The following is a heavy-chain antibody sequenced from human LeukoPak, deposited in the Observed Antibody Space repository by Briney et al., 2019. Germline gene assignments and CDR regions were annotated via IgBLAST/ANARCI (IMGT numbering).Heavy chain of an antibody. CDR3: ARQAYCSSTRCNPFDH. CDR2: LYSSGST. J-gene: IGHJ4*02. CDR1: GGSISGYY. V-gene: IGHV4-59*08. Sequence: PSETLSLTCTVSGGSISGYYWSWIRKPPGKGLEWIGYLYSSGSTNYNPSLKSRVTMSLDTSENHFSLRLSSVTAADTAIYYCARQAYCSSTRCNPFDHWGQGALVTVSS. D-gene: IGHD2-2*01.